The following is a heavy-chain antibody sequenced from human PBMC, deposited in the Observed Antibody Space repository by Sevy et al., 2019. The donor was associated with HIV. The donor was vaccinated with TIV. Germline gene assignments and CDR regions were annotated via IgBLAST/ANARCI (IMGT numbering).Heavy chain of an antibody. V-gene: IGHV1-18*01. Sequence: ASVKVSCKASGYTFSSYGISWVRQAPGQGLEWMGWISDYNRYTNYAHKFQGRVTMSTETSTRTAYMELRSLRSDDTAVYFSAREGYYYRSGTYRPPNYYGMDIWGQGTAVTVSS. D-gene: IGHD3-10*01. CDR1: GYTFSSYG. J-gene: IGHJ6*02. CDR3: AREGYYYRSGTYRPPNYYGMDI. CDR2: ISDYNRYT.